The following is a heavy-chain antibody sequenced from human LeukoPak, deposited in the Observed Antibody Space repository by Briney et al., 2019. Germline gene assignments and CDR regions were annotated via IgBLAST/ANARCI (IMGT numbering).Heavy chain of an antibody. CDR1: GFTFSSYE. J-gene: IGHJ4*02. Sequence: PGGSLRLSCAASGFTFSSYEMNWVRQAPGKGLEWVSYISSSGSTIYYADSVKGRFTISRDNAKNSLYLQMNSLRAEDTAVYYCAKDLITMIVVVITGFDYWGQGTLVTVSS. V-gene: IGHV3-48*03. CDR3: AKDLITMIVVVITGFDY. D-gene: IGHD3-22*01. CDR2: ISSSGSTI.